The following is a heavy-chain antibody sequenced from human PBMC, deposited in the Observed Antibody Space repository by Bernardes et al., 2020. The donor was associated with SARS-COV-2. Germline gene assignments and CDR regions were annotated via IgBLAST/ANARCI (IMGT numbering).Heavy chain of an antibody. J-gene: IGHJ5*02. V-gene: IGHV4-30-4*01. CDR2: IYFTGTT. Sequence: SETLSLTCAVSGDSVTNGDYFLSWIRQPTGKGLEWIGYIYFTGTTYYSPSLKSRVSISVDTSKNQISLRLTSMTAADTAMYYCARGIWASGTYMRSDWFDPWGQVTPVTVTS. CDR1: GDSVTNGDYF. D-gene: IGHD3-10*01. CDR3: ARGIWASGTYMRSDWFDP.